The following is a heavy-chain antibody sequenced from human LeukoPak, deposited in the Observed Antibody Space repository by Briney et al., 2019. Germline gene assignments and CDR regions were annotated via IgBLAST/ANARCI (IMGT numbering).Heavy chain of an antibody. D-gene: IGHD3-10*01. CDR1: GGSISSSSYS. Sequence: SETLSLTCSVSGGSISSSSYSWGWIRQPPGKGLEWIGSIYHSGSTYYNPSLKSRVTISIDTSKNQFSLKLSSVTAADTAMYYCTRANGYGLIDYWGQGTLVTVSS. CDR3: TRANGYGLIDY. CDR2: IYHSGST. V-gene: IGHV4-39*07. J-gene: IGHJ4*02.